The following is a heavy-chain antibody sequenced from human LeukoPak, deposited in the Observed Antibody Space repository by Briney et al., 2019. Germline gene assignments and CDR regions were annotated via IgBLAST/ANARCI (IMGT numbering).Heavy chain of an antibody. D-gene: IGHD2-15*01. CDR3: ARVGKQVAADY. CDR1: GFTFSSYL. CDR2: IKQDGSEK. J-gene: IGHJ4*02. V-gene: IGHV3-7*03. Sequence: GGSLRLSCAASGFTFSSYLMSWVRQAPGKGLEWVANIKQDGSEKYYVDSVKGRFTISRDNAKNSLYLQMNSLRAEDTAVYYCARVGKQVAADYWGQGTLVTVSS.